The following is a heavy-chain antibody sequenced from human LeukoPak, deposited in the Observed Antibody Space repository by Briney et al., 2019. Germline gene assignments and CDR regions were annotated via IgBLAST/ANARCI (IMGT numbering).Heavy chain of an antibody. CDR1: GFTVSSNY. CDR2: IRYDGSNT. Sequence: PGGSLRLSCAASGFTVSSNYMSWVRQAPGKGLEWVAFIRYDGSNTYYADSVKGRFTISRDNSKNTLYLHMNRLRAEDTAVYYCAKDPNRYDSSIYYCAYWGQGTLVTVSS. D-gene: IGHD3-22*01. J-gene: IGHJ4*02. V-gene: IGHV3-30*02. CDR3: AKDPNRYDSSIYYCAY.